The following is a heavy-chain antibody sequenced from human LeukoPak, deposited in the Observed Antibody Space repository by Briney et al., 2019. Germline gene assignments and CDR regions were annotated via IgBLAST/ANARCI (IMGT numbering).Heavy chain of an antibody. Sequence: SETLSLTCTVSGGSKSVFDWSSIRQPAGKGLEWIGRISASGTTDYNPSLKRRLTMSVDTSKNQVSLRLSSVTAADTAMYYCTKGSSYIWNLFDHWGQRALVTVSP. V-gene: IGHV4-4*07. CDR1: GGSKSVFD. CDR2: ISASGTT. D-gene: IGHD1-20*01. J-gene: IGHJ4*02. CDR3: TKGSSYIWNLFDH.